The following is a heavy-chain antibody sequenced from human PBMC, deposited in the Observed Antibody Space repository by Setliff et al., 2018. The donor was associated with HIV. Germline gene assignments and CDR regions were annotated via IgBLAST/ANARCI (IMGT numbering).Heavy chain of an antibody. Sequence: SETLSLTCSVSGDSIISDTYYWGWIRQPPGKGPEWIASIFYTGSTFYTSSLKRRVRISMDKPKNQFSLELTSVTTEDTAVFYCARQTRNRYDVLTGYSVLWGQGILVTVSS. CDR2: IFYTGST. J-gene: IGHJ4*02. CDR3: ARQTRNRYDVLTGYSVL. CDR1: GDSIISDTYY. D-gene: IGHD3-9*01. V-gene: IGHV4-39*01.